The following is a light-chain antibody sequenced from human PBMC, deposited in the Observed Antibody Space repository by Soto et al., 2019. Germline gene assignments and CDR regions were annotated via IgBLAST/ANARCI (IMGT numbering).Light chain of an antibody. V-gene: IGLV2-14*01. J-gene: IGLJ2*01. CDR1: SSDVGGYNY. Sequence: QSALTQPASVSGSPGQSITISCTGTSSDVGGYNYVSWYQQHPSKPPQLMIYEVSNRPSGVSNRFSGSKSGNTASLTISALQAEDEADDYCSSSTSRSTVVFGGGTKLTVL. CDR2: EVS. CDR3: SSSTSRSTVV.